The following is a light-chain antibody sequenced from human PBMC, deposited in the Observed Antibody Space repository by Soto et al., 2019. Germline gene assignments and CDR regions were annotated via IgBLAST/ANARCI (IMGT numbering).Light chain of an antibody. Sequence: EIVLTQSPGTLSLSPGERATLSCRASQSVSGSHLAWYQQKPGQAPRLLIYGASSRATSIPDRFSGSGSGTDFTLTISRLEPEDFAVYYCQQYGSSRAFGQGTKVEIK. CDR3: QQYGSSRA. CDR2: GAS. V-gene: IGKV3-20*01. J-gene: IGKJ1*01. CDR1: QSVSGSH.